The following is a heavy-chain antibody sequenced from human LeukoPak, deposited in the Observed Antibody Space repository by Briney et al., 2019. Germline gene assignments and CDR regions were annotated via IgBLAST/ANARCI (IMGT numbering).Heavy chain of an antibody. CDR3: ARDAGYYDSSGYYGDY. CDR2: INPDGTTT. Sequence: GGSLRLSCAASGFTFSTYWMHWVRQAPGKGLAWVSRINPDGTTTSYADSVKGRFTISRDNAKNSLYLQMNSLRAEDTAVYYCARDAGYYDSSGYYGDYWGQGTLVTVSS. D-gene: IGHD3-22*01. CDR1: GFTFSTYW. V-gene: IGHV3-74*01. J-gene: IGHJ4*02.